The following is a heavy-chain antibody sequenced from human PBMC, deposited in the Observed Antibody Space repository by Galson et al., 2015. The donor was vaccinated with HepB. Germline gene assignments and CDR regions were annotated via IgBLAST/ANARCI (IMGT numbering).Heavy chain of an antibody. D-gene: IGHD4-17*01. CDR3: AKDLTYYGDYVTWMDY. J-gene: IGHJ4*02. Sequence: SLRLSCAASGFTFSSYGMHWVRQAPGKGLEWVAVISYDGSNKYYADSVKGRFTISRDNSKNTLYLQMNSLRAEDTAVYYCAKDLTYYGDYVTWMDYWGQGTLVTVSS. CDR2: ISYDGSNK. V-gene: IGHV3-30*18. CDR1: GFTFSSYG.